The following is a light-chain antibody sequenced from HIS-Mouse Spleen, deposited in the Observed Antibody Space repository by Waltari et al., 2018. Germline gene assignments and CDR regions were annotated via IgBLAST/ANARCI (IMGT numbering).Light chain of an antibody. CDR2: DVS. CDR3: CSYAGSYTLV. Sequence: QSALTQPRSVSGSPGQSVTISCTGTSSDVGGYNYVSWYQQHPGKAPKLMIYDVSKRPSVVPDRVSGSKSGNTASLTIAGLQAEDEADYYCCSYAGSYTLVFGGGTKLTVL. J-gene: IGLJ2*01. V-gene: IGLV2-11*01. CDR1: SSDVGGYNY.